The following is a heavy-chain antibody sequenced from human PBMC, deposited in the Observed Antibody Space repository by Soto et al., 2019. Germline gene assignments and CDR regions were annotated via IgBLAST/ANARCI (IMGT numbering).Heavy chain of an antibody. Sequence: QEQLVESGGGVVQPGTSLRLSCAASGFPFSSYGMHWVRQAPGKGLEWVTVIWYDGSEKRYADSVTGRFTISRDNSKNTVLLQMHSLRVEATAVYYCARLYGSGKAGVRGGDVWGQGTRVIVSS. CDR3: ARLYGSGKAGVRGGDV. CDR2: IWYDGSEK. J-gene: IGHJ6*02. CDR1: GFPFSSYG. V-gene: IGHV3-33*01. D-gene: IGHD3-10*01.